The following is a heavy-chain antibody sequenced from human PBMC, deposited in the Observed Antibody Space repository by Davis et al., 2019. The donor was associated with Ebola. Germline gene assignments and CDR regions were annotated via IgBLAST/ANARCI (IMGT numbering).Heavy chain of an antibody. D-gene: IGHD3-3*01. V-gene: IGHV1-2*02. J-gene: IGHJ6*03. CDR2: INPKSGGT. Sequence: ASVQVSCKASGYTFIASDIYWVRQAPAQGLEWMGWINPKSGGTSHAHKFPGRISLTRNTTINTADMDLSSLTSDDTAVYYCASYFWGGDYMDIWGQGTTVIVSS. CDR3: ASYFWGGDYMDI. CDR1: GYTFIASD.